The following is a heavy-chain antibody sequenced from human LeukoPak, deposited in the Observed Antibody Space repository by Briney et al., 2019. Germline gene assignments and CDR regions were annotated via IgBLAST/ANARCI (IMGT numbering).Heavy chain of an antibody. V-gene: IGHV3-21*01. CDR2: IRSSSSYI. CDR3: ARDLIGEGP. J-gene: IGHJ5*02. Sequence: GGSLRLSCAASGFTFSSYSMNWVRQAPGKGLEWVSSIRSSSSYIYYADSVKGRFTISRDNAKNSLYLQMNSLRAEDTAVYYCARDLIGEGPWGQGTLVTVSS. CDR1: GFTFSSYS. D-gene: IGHD3-16*01.